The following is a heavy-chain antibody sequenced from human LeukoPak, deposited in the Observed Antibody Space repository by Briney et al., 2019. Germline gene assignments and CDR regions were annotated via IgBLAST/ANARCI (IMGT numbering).Heavy chain of an antibody. D-gene: IGHD6-13*01. CDR3: ARGETKRYSSSWYAFDY. CDR2: INHSGST. Sequence: SETLSLTCAVYGGSFSGYYWSWIRQPPGKGLEWIGEINHSGSTNYNPSLKSRVTISVDTSKNQFSLKLSSVTAADTAVYYCARGETKRYSSSWYAFDYWGQGTLVTVSS. J-gene: IGHJ4*02. CDR1: GGSFSGYY. V-gene: IGHV4-34*01.